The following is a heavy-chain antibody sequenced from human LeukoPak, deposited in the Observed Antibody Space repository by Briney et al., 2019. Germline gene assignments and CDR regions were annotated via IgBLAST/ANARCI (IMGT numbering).Heavy chain of an antibody. CDR3: ARAGDGGNGLDPDEYYFDY. D-gene: IGHD4-23*01. Sequence: PSETLSLTCTVSGGSVSSGSYYWSWIRQPPGKGLEWIGYIYYSGSTNYNLSLKSRVTISVDTSKNQFSLKLSSVTAADTAVYYCARAGDGGNGLDPDEYYFDYWGQGTLVTVSS. CDR1: GGSVSSGSYY. J-gene: IGHJ4*02. CDR2: IYYSGST. V-gene: IGHV4-61*01.